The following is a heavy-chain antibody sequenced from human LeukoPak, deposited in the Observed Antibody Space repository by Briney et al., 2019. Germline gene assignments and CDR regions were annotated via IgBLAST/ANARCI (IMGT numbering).Heavy chain of an antibody. J-gene: IGHJ4*02. Sequence: ASVKVSCKASGYTFTSYDINWVRQATGRGLEWMGWMNPNSGNTGYAQKFQGRVTMTRNTSISTAYMELSSLRSEDTAVYYCARIPGVHYDYVWGSWWATATRKEYYFDYWGQGTLVTVSS. CDR1: GYTFTSYD. CDR2: MNPNSGNT. V-gene: IGHV1-8*01. CDR3: ARIPGVHYDYVWGSWWATATRKEYYFDY. D-gene: IGHD3-16*01.